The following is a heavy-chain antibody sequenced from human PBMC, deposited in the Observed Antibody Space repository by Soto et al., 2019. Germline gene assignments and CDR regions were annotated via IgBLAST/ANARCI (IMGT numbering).Heavy chain of an antibody. CDR1: GGTFSSYA. CDR3: ARWSSSTSCYAGSCYYYYGMDV. D-gene: IGHD2-2*01. CDR2: SIPTFGTA. J-gene: IGHJ6*02. Sequence: QVQLVQSGAEVKKPGSSVKVSCKASGGTFSSYAISWVRQAPGQGLEWMGGSIPTFGTANYAQKFQGRVTITADESTSTAYMELSSLRSEDTAVYYCARWSSSTSCYAGSCYYYYGMDVWGQGTTVTVSS. V-gene: IGHV1-69*01.